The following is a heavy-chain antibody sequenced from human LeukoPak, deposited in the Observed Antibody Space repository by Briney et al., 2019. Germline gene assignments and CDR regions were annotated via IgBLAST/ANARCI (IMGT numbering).Heavy chain of an antibody. V-gene: IGHV1-69*13. D-gene: IGHD1-26*01. CDR1: GGTFSSYA. CDR3: ARGRQWEQLNNWFDP. Sequence: SVKVSCKASGGTFSSYAISWVRQAPGQGLEWMGGIIPIFGTANYAQKFQGRVTITADESTSTAYMELSSLRSEDTAVYYCARGRQWEQLNNWFDPWGQGTLVTVSS. J-gene: IGHJ5*02. CDR2: IIPIFGTA.